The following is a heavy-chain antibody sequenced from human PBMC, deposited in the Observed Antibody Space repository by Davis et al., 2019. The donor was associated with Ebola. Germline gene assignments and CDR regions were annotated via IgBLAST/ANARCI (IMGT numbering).Heavy chain of an antibody. D-gene: IGHD2-8*01. V-gene: IGHV3-74*01. CDR3: VRADDCINGVCGGLFVY. CDR2: INSDGSSA. J-gene: IGHJ4*02. CDR1: GFTFSDYW. Sequence: HTGGSLRLSCAASGFTFSDYWMHWVRQAPGKGLVWVSRINSDGSSASYVDSVKGRFTISRDNAKNTLYLEMNSLRAEDTAVYYCVRADDCINGVCGGLFVYWGQGTPVTVSS.